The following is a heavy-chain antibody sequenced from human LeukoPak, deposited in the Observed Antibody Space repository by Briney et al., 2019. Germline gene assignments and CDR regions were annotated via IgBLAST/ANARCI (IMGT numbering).Heavy chain of an antibody. CDR3: ARGGVRLYYYYYYMDV. D-gene: IGHD3-10*01. CDR1: GGSFSGYY. Sequence: SETLSLTCAVYGGSFSGYYWSWIRQPPGKGLEWIGEINHSGSTNYNPSLKSRVTISVDTSKNQFSLKLSSVTGADTAVYYCARGGVRLYYYYYYMDVWGKGTTVTVSS. CDR2: INHSGST. J-gene: IGHJ6*03. V-gene: IGHV4-34*01.